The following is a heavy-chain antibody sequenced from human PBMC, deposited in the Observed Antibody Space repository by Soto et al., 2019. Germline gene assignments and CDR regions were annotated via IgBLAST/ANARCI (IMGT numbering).Heavy chain of an antibody. Sequence: ASVKVSCKISGYTLTELSMHWVRQAPGKGLEWMGGFDPEDGETIYAQKFQGRVTMTTDTSTSTAYMELRSLRSDDTAVYYCARAAAREDVWGKGTTVTVSS. J-gene: IGHJ6*04. CDR2: FDPEDGET. D-gene: IGHD6-13*01. CDR1: GYTLTELS. V-gene: IGHV1-24*01. CDR3: ARAAAREDV.